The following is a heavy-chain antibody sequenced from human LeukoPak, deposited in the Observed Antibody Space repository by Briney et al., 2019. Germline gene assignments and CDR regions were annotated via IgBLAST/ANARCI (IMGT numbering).Heavy chain of an antibody. D-gene: IGHD3-22*01. Sequence: SQTLSLTCTVSGGSITTGGYYWSWIRQHPGKGLEWIGYIYYSGSTYYNPSLKSRVTISVDTPTNQFSLKLNSVTAADTAVYYRARWPNGSGYYEHFDYWGQGTLVTVSS. V-gene: IGHV4-31*03. CDR3: ARWPNGSGYYEHFDY. CDR2: IYYSGST. J-gene: IGHJ4*02. CDR1: GGSITTGGYY.